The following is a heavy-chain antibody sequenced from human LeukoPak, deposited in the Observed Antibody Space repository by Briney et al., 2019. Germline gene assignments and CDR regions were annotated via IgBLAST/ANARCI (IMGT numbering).Heavy chain of an antibody. CDR2: INHSGST. CDR3: AKSNGYGLIDI. D-gene: IGHD3-22*01. V-gene: IGHV4-34*01. CDR1: GGSFSGYY. J-gene: IGHJ3*02. Sequence: SETLSLTCAVYGGSFSGYYWSWIRHPPGKGLYWIGEINHSGSTNYNPSLKSRVTISVDTSRNQFSLKLNSVTAADTAVYYCAKSNGYGLIDIWGQGTMVTVSS.